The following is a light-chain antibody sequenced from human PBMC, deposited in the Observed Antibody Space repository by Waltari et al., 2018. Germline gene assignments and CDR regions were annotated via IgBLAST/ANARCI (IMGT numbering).Light chain of an antibody. V-gene: IGLV3-21*03. CDR1: NIGSRN. CDR2: DDA. J-gene: IGLJ2*01. Sequence: SYVLTQPPSVSVAPGKTAMITCGGNNIGSRNVHWYQQKPGQAPVLVVYDDADRPSGVPDRFSGSHSGNSATLTISRVEAGGEADYYCQVWDSNIDHRIFGGGTKLTVL. CDR3: QVWDSNIDHRI.